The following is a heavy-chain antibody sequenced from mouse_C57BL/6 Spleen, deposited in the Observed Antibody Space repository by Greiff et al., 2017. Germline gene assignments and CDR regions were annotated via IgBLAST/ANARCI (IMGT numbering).Heavy chain of an antibody. J-gene: IGHJ1*03. V-gene: IGHV1-54*01. D-gene: IGHD3-1*01. CDR1: GYAFTNYL. Sequence: VMLVESGAELVRPGTSVKVSCKASGYAFTNYLIEWVKQRPGQGLEWIGVINPGSGGTNYNEKFKGKATLTADKSSSNAYMQLSSLTSEDSAVYFCASSGLRGGYFDVWGTGTTVTVSS. CDR3: ASSGLRGGYFDV. CDR2: INPGSGGT.